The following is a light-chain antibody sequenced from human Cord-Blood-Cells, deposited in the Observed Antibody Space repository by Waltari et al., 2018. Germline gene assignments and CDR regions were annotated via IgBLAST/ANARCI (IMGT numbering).Light chain of an antibody. V-gene: IGLV4-69*01. CDR2: LNSDGSH. J-gene: IGLJ3*02. Sequence: QLVLTQSPSASASLGASVKFTCTLSSGHSSYAIAWHPPQPEKGPRYLMKLNSDGSHSKGDGIPDRFSGSSSGAERYLTISSLQSEDEADYYCQTWGTGIHWVFGGGTKLTVL. CDR1: SGHSSYA. CDR3: QTWGTGIHWV.